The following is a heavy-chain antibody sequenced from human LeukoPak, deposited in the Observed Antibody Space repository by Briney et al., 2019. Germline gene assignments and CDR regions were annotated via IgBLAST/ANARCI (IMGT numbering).Heavy chain of an antibody. CDR2: FDPEDGET. D-gene: IGHD1-26*01. CDR3: ASGGYYYYGMDV. J-gene: IGHJ6*02. CDR1: GYTLTELS. Sequence: ASVKVSCKVSGYTLTELSMHWVRQAPGKGLEWMGGFDPEDGETIYAQKFQGRVTMTEDTSTGTAYMELSSLRSEDTAVYYCASGGYYYYGMDVWGQGTTVTVSS. V-gene: IGHV1-24*01.